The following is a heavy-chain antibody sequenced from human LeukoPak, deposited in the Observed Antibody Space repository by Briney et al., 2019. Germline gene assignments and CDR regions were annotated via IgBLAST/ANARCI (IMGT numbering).Heavy chain of an antibody. Sequence: GESLKISCKGSGYSFTSYWIAWVRQMPGKGLEWMGIIYSPSFQGQVTISADKSIRIAHLQWSSLKASDTAMYYCVRSDYGDFKYYFDYWGQGTLVTVSS. CDR3: VRSDYGDFKYYFDY. J-gene: IGHJ4*02. CDR2: I. V-gene: IGHV5-51*01. D-gene: IGHD4-17*01. CDR1: GYSFTSYW.